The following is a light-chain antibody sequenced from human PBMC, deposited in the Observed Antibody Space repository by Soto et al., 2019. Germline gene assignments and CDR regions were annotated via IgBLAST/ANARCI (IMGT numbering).Light chain of an antibody. V-gene: IGLV2-23*01. Sequence: QSVLTQPASVSGSPGQSITSSCAGTGSDVVAYNLVSWYQQHPGKAPKLIICEDNTRPSGISNRFSGSKSGDTASLTISGLQAEDEADYFCCSYAGTVAYVFGTGTKLTVL. CDR2: EDN. CDR1: GSDVVAYNL. J-gene: IGLJ1*01. CDR3: CSYAGTVAYV.